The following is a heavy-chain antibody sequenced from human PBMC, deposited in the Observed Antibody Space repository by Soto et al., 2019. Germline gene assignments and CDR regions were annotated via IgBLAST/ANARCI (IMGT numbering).Heavy chain of an antibody. CDR3: ARDDEGGSDCDLGY. CDR1: GFTFSSHA. CDR2: ISSDGSNK. J-gene: IGHJ4*02. D-gene: IGHD2-15*01. V-gene: IGHV3-30-3*01. Sequence: QVQLVESGGGVVQPGRSLRLSCAVSGFTFSSHAMHWVRQAPGKGLEWVTLISSDGSNKYYADSVKGRFTTSRDNSKNTMYLQMNSLRVEDTAEYYGARDDEGGSDCDLGYWGQGALVTVSS.